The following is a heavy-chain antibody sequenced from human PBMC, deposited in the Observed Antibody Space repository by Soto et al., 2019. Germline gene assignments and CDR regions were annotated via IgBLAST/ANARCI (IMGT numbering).Heavy chain of an antibody. J-gene: IGHJ4*02. V-gene: IGHV4-4*02. Sequence: PSETLSLTCDVSRYSINNNNWWSWVRQPPGGGLEWIGELHHGGSTNYNPSLESRATFSVDISKNQFFLKLSSVTAADTAVYYFTKNSAYALDYWGQGTLVTVSS. D-gene: IGHD5-12*01. CDR2: LHHGGST. CDR3: TKNSAYALDY. CDR1: RYSINNNNW.